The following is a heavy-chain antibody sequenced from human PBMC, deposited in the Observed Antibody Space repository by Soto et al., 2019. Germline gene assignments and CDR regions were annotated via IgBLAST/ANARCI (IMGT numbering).Heavy chain of an antibody. CDR2: INPDSGAT. Sequence: ASVKVSCKASGYTFTDYYIYWLRQAPGHGLEWMGWINPDSGATNYAHNFQGRVTMTRDTSIRAAYMELSRLSSDDTAVYYCAKDQGGYMVSGMDVWGQGTTVTVSS. CDR3: AKDQGGYMVSGMDV. V-gene: IGHV1-2*02. J-gene: IGHJ6*02. D-gene: IGHD2-2*02. CDR1: GYTFTDYY.